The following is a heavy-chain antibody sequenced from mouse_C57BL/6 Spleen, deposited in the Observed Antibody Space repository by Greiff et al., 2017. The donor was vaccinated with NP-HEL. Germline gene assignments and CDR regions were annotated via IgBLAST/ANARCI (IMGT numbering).Heavy chain of an antibody. CDR1: GYSITSGYY. CDR3: ASPPIFTRAWFAY. V-gene: IGHV3-6*01. J-gene: IGHJ3*01. CDR2: ISYDGSN. Sequence: EVQLQESGPGLVKPSQSLSLTCSVTGYSITSGYYWNWIRQFPGNNLEWMGYISYDGSNNYNQSLKNRISITRDTSKNQFFLKLNSVTTEDTATYYCASPPIFTRAWFAYWGQGTLVTVSA.